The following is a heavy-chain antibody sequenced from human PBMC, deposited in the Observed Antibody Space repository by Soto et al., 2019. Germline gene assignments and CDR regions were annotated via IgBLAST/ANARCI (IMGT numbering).Heavy chain of an antibody. J-gene: IGHJ3*02. CDR2: IIPIFGTA. V-gene: IGHV1-69*13. D-gene: IGHD3-10*01. CDR1: GGTFSSYA. Sequence: SVKVSCKASGGTFSSYAISWVRQAPGQGLEWMGGIIPIFGTANYAQKFQGRVTITADESTSTAYMELSSLRSEDTAVYYCARLLWFGELIGGAFDIWGQGTMVTVSS. CDR3: ARLLWFGELIGGAFDI.